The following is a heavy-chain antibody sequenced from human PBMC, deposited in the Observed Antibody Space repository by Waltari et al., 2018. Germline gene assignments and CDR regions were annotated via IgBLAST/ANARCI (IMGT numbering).Heavy chain of an antibody. J-gene: IGHJ6*02. CDR2: ISWDIGSI. CDR3: AKDINQGEYYYGMDV. CDR1: GFTFDDYA. D-gene: IGHD3-10*01. Sequence: EVQLVESGGGLVQPGRSLRLSCAASGFTFDDYAMHWVRQAPGKGLEWVSGISWDIGSIGYADSGKGRFTISRDNAKNSLYLQMNSLRAEDTALYYCAKDINQGEYYYGMDVWGQGTTVTVSS. V-gene: IGHV3-9*01.